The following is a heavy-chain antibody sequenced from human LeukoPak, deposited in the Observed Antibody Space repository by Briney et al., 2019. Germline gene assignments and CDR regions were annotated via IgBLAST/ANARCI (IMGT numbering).Heavy chain of an antibody. CDR1: GFTFSDYY. V-gene: IGHV3-11*04. CDR2: ISSSGSTI. J-gene: IGHJ5*02. CDR3: VRGRNWFDP. Sequence: GGSLRLSCAASGFTFSDYYMSWIRQAPGKGLEWVSYISSSGSTIYYADSVRGRFTISRDNVKSSLYLQMNSLRAEDSTLYYCVRGRNWFDPWGQGTLVTVSS.